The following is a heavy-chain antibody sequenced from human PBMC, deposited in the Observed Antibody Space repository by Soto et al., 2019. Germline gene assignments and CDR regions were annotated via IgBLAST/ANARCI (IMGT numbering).Heavy chain of an antibody. CDR2: ISYDGSNK. CDR3: ARDGGLSSGWYLGFVDYYYYGMDV. Sequence: GGSLRLSCAASGFTFSSYAMHWVRQAPGKGLEWVAVISYDGSNKYYADSVKGRFTISRDNSKNTLYLQMNSLRAEDTAVYYYARDGGLSSGWYLGFVDYYYYGMDVWGQGTTVTVSS. CDR1: GFTFSSYA. J-gene: IGHJ6*02. V-gene: IGHV3-30-3*01. D-gene: IGHD6-19*01.